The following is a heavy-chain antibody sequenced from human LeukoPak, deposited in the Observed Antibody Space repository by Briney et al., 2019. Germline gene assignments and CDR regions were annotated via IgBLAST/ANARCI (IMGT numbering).Heavy chain of an antibody. CDR1: GSTFTSYN. CDR2: MNLNSGNT. Sequence: ASVKVSCNSSGSTFTSYNFNRERQRHGPGQERVGWMNLNSGNTGYAQKFQGRVTMTRNTSISTAYMELSSLRSEDTAVYYCARSSRGMVRGVIIPPFGYWGQGTLVTVSS. J-gene: IGHJ4*02. V-gene: IGHV1-8*01. CDR3: ARSSRGMVRGVIIPPFGY. D-gene: IGHD3-10*01.